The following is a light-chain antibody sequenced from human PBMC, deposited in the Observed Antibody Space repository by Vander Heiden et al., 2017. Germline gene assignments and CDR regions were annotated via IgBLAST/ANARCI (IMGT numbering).Light chain of an antibody. CDR2: NAS. V-gene: IGKV3-11*01. Sequence: EIVLTQSPATLSLSPGERATLSCRASQSVNIFLAWHQQKPGQAPRLLISNASNRATGIPARFSGSGSGTDFTLTISSLDPEDFAVYYCQQRSNWPITFGQGTRLEIK. J-gene: IGKJ5*01. CDR1: QSVNIF. CDR3: QQRSNWPIT.